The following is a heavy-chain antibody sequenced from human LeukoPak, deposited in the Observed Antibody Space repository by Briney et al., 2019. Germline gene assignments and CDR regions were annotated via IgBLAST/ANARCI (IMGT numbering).Heavy chain of an antibody. V-gene: IGHV3-15*01. Sequence: GGSLRLSCAASGFTFRNAWMSWVRQAPGKGLEWVGRIKSKTDGGTTDYAAPVKGRFTISRDDSKNTLYLQMNSLKTEDTAVYYCTTGADYYDSSGYYTYSLLAFDYWGQGTLVTVSS. CDR1: GFTFRNAW. D-gene: IGHD3-22*01. J-gene: IGHJ4*02. CDR2: IKSKTDGGTT. CDR3: TTGADYYDSSGYYTYSLLAFDY.